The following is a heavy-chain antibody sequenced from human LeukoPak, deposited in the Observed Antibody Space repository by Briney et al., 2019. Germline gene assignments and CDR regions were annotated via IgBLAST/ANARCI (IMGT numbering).Heavy chain of an antibody. CDR2: NSGSGGST. CDR1: GFTFSSYA. J-gene: IGHJ2*01. Sequence: PGGSLRLSCAASGFTFSSYAMSWVRQAPGKGLEWVSANSGSGGSTYYADSVKGRFTISRDNAKNALYLQMNSLRAEDTAVYYCARRRYYDSSGYREWYFDLWGRGTLVTVSS. V-gene: IGHV3-23*01. D-gene: IGHD3-22*01. CDR3: ARRRYYDSSGYREWYFDL.